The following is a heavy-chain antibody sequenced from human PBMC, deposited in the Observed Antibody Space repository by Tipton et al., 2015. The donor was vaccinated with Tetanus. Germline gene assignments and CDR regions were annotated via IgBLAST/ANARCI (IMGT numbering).Heavy chain of an antibody. J-gene: IGHJ4*02. CDR3: ARDLGAPGYSYGHDY. D-gene: IGHD5-18*01. V-gene: IGHV3-48*03. Sequence: TASGFTFSTYEMNWVRQAPGKGLEWVSYISSSGSTIYYADSVKGRFTISRDNAKNSLYLQMNSLRAEDTAVYYCARDLGAPGYSYGHDYWGPGTLVAVSS. CDR1: GFTFSTYE. CDR2: ISSSGSTI.